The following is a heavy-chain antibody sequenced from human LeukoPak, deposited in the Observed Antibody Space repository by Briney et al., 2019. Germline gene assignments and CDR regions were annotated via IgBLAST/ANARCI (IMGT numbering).Heavy chain of an antibody. D-gene: IGHD3-3*01. CDR3: ARVHYDFWSGYSYYFDY. J-gene: IGHJ4*02. V-gene: IGHV1-18*01. CDR1: GYTFTSYG. Sequence: ASVKVSCKASGYTFTSYGISWVRQAPGQGLEWMGWISAYNGNTNYAQKLQGRVTMTTDTSTSTAYMELRSLRPDDTAVYYCARVHYDFWSGYSYYFDYWGQGTLVTVSS. CDR2: ISAYNGNT.